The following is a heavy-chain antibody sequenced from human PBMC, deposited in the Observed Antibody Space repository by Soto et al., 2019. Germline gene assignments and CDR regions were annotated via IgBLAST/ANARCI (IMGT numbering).Heavy chain of an antibody. D-gene: IGHD3-3*01. CDR2: IFYSGST. CDR3: ARGVTVFGMVSRIWFES. J-gene: IGHJ5*01. Sequence: SETLSLTCTVSAGSISSTTHYWGWIRQAPGKGLEWIGSIFYSGSTYYNPSLKSRVTISMDTSKNQFSLKLNSLTAADRAVYFCARGVTVFGMVSRIWFESWGPGPVVNVSS. CDR1: AGSISSTTHY. V-gene: IGHV4-39*01.